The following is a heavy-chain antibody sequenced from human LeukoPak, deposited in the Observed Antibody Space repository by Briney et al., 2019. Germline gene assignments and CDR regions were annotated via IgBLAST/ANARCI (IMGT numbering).Heavy chain of an antibody. CDR1: GFTFSSYG. Sequence: PGGSLRLSCAASGFTFSSYGMHWVRQAPGKGLEWVAVISYDGSNKYYADSVKGRFTISRDNAKNSLYLQMNSLRAEDTAVYYCARETPPGTAGYWGQGTLVTVSS. CDR2: ISYDGSNK. J-gene: IGHJ4*02. CDR3: ARETPPGTAGY. D-gene: IGHD1-1*01. V-gene: IGHV3-30*03.